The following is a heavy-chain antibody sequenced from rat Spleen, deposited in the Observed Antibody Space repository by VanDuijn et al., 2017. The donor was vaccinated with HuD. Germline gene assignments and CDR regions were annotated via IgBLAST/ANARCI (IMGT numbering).Heavy chain of an antibody. CDR1: GFTFSNYD. D-gene: IGHD1-12*03. V-gene: IGHV5S23*01. CDR2: ISTNGGST. J-gene: IGHJ3*01. Sequence: EVQLVESGGGLVQPGRSLKLSCTTSGFTFSNYDMTWVRQSPTKGLEWVTSISTNGGSTYYRDSVKGRFTISRDNAENTVYLQMNSLRSEDTATYYCAKRDYDGYYPFAYWGQGTLVTVSS. CDR3: AKRDYDGYYPFAY.